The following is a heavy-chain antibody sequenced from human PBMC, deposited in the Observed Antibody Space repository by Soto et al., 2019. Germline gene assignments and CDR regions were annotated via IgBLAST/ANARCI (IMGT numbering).Heavy chain of an antibody. CDR2: INPSGGST. Sequence: QVQLVQSGAEVKKPGASVKVSCKASGYTFTSYYMHWVRQAPGQGLEWMGIINPSGGSTSYAQKFKGRVTMTRDTSTSTVYMEPSSLRSEDTAVYYCAREPYSYGNDYWGQGTLVTVSS. CDR1: GYTFTSYY. CDR3: AREPYSYGNDY. V-gene: IGHV1-46*01. D-gene: IGHD5-18*01. J-gene: IGHJ4*02.